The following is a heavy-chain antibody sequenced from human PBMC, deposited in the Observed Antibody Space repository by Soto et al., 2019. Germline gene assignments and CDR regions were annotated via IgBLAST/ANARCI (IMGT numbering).Heavy chain of an antibody. V-gene: IGHV4-31*03. CDR1: GDSVSGGYY. Sequence: QVQLQESGPGLVKPSQTLSLTCTVSGDSVSGGYYWSWVRQRPREGVARIGYVSPIGTPYDSPSLNSRVSISIDTSKNQLSLEVRSVTDADTDVYYCATDRGSYGMDVWGQGTTVTVSS. J-gene: IGHJ6*02. CDR2: VSPIGTP. CDR3: ATDRGSYGMDV.